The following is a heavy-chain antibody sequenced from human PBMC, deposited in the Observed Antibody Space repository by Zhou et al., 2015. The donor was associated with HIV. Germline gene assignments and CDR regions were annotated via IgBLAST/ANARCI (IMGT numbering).Heavy chain of an antibody. D-gene: IGHD6-13*01. CDR2: ITPTFGGA. V-gene: IGHV1-69*01. J-gene: IGHJ5*02. Sequence: QVQLVQSGAEVKKPGSSVKVSCKASGGTFSSYAISWVRQAPGQGLEWMGGITPTFGGADYAQKLHGRVTITADESTRTAYMELSSLRSDDTAVYYCARLAATHSSKWYWFDPWGQGTLVTVSS. CDR1: GGTFSSYA. CDR3: ARLAATHSSKWYWFDP.